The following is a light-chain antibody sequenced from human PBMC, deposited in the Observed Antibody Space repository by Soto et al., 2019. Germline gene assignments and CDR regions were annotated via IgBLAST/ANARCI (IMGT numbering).Light chain of an antibody. CDR3: SSYTSSSTLV. CDR1: SSDVGGYNF. J-gene: IGLJ2*01. CDR2: DVT. V-gene: IGLV2-14*03. Sequence: QSALTQPASVSGSPGQSITISCTGTSSDVGGYNFVSWYQQHPGKAPRLMIYDVTNRPSGVSNRFSGSKSGNTASLTISGLQAEDEAHYYCSSYTSSSTLVFGGGTQLTGL.